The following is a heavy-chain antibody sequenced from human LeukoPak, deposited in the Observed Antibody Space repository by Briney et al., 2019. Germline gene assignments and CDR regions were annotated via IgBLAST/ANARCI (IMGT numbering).Heavy chain of an antibody. CDR1: GGSFSGYY. Sequence: SETLSLTCAVYGGSFSGYYWSWIRQPPGKGLEWIGEINHSGSTNYNPSPKSRVTISVDTSKNQFSLKLSSVTAADTAVYYCARGYYYGSGSYYKLYYFDCWGQGTLVTVSS. D-gene: IGHD3-10*01. CDR3: ARGYYYGSGSYYKLYYFDC. CDR2: INHSGST. V-gene: IGHV4-34*01. J-gene: IGHJ4*02.